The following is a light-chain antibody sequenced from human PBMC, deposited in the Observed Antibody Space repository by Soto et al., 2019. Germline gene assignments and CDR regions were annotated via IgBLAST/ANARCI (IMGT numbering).Light chain of an antibody. CDR3: SSYTSSSTVI. V-gene: IGLV2-14*01. Sequence: QSALTQPASVSGSPGQSITISCTGTSSDVGGYNYISWYQQHPGKAPKFIIYDVRNRPSGVSNRFSGSRSGNTASLTISGPQAEDEDDYYCSSYTSSSTVIFGGGTKVTVL. J-gene: IGLJ2*01. CDR1: SSDVGGYNY. CDR2: DVR.